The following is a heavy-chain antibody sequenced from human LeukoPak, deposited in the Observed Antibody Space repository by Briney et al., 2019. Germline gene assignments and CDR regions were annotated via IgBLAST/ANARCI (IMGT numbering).Heavy chain of an antibody. Sequence: ASVKVSCKASGYTFTGYYMHWVRQAPGQGLEWMGWINPNSGGTNYAQKVQGRVTMTRDTSISTAYMELSRLRSDDTAVYYCAREGPLYGSGSYYGVYWGQGTLVTVS. CDR2: INPNSGGT. D-gene: IGHD3-10*01. V-gene: IGHV1-2*02. J-gene: IGHJ4*02. CDR3: AREGPLYGSGSYYGVY. CDR1: GYTFTGYY.